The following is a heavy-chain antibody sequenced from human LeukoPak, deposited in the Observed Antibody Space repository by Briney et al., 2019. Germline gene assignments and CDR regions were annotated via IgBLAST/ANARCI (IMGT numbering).Heavy chain of an antibody. CDR3: ARERQGYYDYVWGSYRHSYYFDY. J-gene: IGHJ4*02. V-gene: IGHV3-33*08. Sequence: GGSLGLPRAASGFTFRSYGMHWVRPPPAKGLEGVEVIRLEGSNKYYADSVKGRFTISRDNSKNTLYLQMNSLRAEDTAVYYCARERQGYYDYVWGSYRHSYYFDYWGQGTLVTVSS. CDR1: GFTFRSYG. D-gene: IGHD3-16*02. CDR2: IRLEGSNK.